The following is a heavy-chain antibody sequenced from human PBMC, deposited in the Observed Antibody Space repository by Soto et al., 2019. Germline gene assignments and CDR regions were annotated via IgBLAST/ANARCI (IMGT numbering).Heavy chain of an antibody. CDR3: ARGVTRAGIQLWFFDY. Sequence: SETLSLTCAVYGGSFIGYYWSWIRQPPGKGLEWIGEINHSGSTNYNPSLKSRVTISVDTSKNQFSLKLSSVTAADTAVYYCARGVTRAGIQLWFFDYCVQGTLVTVSS. V-gene: IGHV4-34*01. CDR1: GGSFIGYY. J-gene: IGHJ4*02. D-gene: IGHD5-18*01. CDR2: INHSGST.